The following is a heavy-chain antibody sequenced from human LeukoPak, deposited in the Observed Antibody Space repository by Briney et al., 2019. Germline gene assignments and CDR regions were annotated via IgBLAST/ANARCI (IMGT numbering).Heavy chain of an antibody. D-gene: IGHD5-18*01. Sequence: SETLSHTSTVSGGSISSYYWSWIRQPAGKGLEWIGRIYTSGSTNYNPSLKSRVTISVDKSKKQFSLKLSSVTAADTAVYYCARQDTAEIAWFEPSGEGNLVTVSS. V-gene: IGHV4-4*07. CDR2: IYTSGST. CDR3: ARQDTAEIAWFEP. J-gene: IGHJ5*02. CDR1: GGSISSYY.